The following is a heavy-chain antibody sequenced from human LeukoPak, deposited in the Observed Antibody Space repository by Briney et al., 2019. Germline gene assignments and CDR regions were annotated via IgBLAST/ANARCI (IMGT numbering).Heavy chain of an antibody. J-gene: IGHJ4*02. CDR3: ARDLVWTRYYYGSGSYYNIDY. Sequence: GGSLRLSCAASGFTFSSYAMHWVRQAPGKGLERVAVISYDGSNKYYADSVKGRFTISRDNSKNTLYLQMNSLRAEDTAVYYCARDLVWTRYYYGSGSYYNIDYWGQGTLVTVSS. CDR1: GFTFSSYA. CDR2: ISYDGSNK. D-gene: IGHD3-10*01. V-gene: IGHV3-30-3*01.